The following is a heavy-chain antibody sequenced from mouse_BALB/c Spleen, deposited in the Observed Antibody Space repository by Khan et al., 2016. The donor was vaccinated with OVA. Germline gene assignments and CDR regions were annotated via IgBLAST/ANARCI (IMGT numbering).Heavy chain of an antibody. Sequence: EVQLVESGGGLVQPGDSLRLSCATSGFTFTDYYMSWVRQPPGKALEWLGFIRNKANGYTTEYSASVKGRFTIYRDNSQSILYLQMNALRAEDSATYYCARGNPTPMDYWGQGTSVTVSS. CDR2: IRNKANGYTT. D-gene: IGHD2-10*01. CDR3: ARGNPTPMDY. CDR1: GFTFTDYY. V-gene: IGHV7-3*02. J-gene: IGHJ4*01.